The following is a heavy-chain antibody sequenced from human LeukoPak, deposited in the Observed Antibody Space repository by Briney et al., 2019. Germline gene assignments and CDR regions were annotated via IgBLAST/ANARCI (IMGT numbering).Heavy chain of an antibody. CDR3: ARDSSSSWFVSYGMDV. CDR2: ISSSSSTI. J-gene: IGHJ6*02. CDR1: GFTFSNFG. Sequence: GGSLRLSCAASGFTFSNFGMNWVRQAPGKGLEWVSYISSSSSTIDYADSVKGRFTISRDNAKNSLHLQMNSLRDEDTAVYYCARDSSSSWFVSYGMDVWGQGTTVTVSS. D-gene: IGHD6-13*01. V-gene: IGHV3-48*02.